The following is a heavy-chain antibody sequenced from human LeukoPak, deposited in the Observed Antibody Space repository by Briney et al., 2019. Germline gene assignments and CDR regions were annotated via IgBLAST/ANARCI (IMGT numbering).Heavy chain of an antibody. D-gene: IGHD2-15*01. V-gene: IGHV1-46*01. CDR2: INPSGGST. CDR1: GYTFTSYY. J-gene: IGHJ6*03. Sequence: ASVKVSCKASGYTFTSYYMHWVRQAPGQGLEWMGIINPSGGSTSYAQKFQGRVTMTRDASTRTVYMELSSLRSEDTAVYYCAMMGPIGGSHEDSYSYYYYMDVWGKGTTVTVSS. CDR3: AMMGPIGGSHEDSYSYYYYMDV.